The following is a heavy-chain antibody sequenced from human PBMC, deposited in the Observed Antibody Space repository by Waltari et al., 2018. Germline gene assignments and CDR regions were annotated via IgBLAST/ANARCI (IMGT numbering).Heavy chain of an antibody. V-gene: IGHV4-38-2*01. CDR2: IYHSGSN. Sequence: QVQLQESGPGLVKPSETLSLTCAVSGYSISSGYYWGWIRQPPGKGLEWIGSIYHSGSNYYNPCLKSRVTISVDTSKNQFSLKLSAVTAADTAVYYWARGPVSIMDVWGQGTTVTVSS. CDR3: ARGPVSIMDV. CDR1: GYSISSGYY. D-gene: IGHD3-16*01. J-gene: IGHJ6*02.